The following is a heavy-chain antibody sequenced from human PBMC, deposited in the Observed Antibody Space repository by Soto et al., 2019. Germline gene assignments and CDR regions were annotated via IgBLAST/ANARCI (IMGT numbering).Heavy chain of an antibody. CDR3: ARASTTVTTLDY. CDR1: GGSISSGGYS. Sequence: SETLSLTCAVSGGSISSGGYSWSWIRQPPGKGLEWIGYIYHSGSTYYNPSLKGRVTISVDRSKNQFSLKLSSVTAADTAVYYCARASTTVTTLDYWGHGTLVTVSS. D-gene: IGHD4-17*01. V-gene: IGHV4-30-2*01. CDR2: IYHSGST. J-gene: IGHJ4*01.